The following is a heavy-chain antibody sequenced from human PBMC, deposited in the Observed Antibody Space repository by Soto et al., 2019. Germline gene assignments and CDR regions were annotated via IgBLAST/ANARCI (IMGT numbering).Heavy chain of an antibody. CDR1: GGSFSGYY. CDR2: INHSGST. Sequence: QVQLQQWGAGLLKPSETLSLTCAVYGGSFSGYYWSWIRQPPGKGLEWIGEINHSGSTNYNPSLTPRVPHPVDTSKNHFSLKLSSVTAADTALSYCAIGRGPPLTIAVAPTVLPSFYNCFDPSCQGPLVTVSS. CDR3: AIGRGPPLTIAVAPTVLPSFYNCFDP. D-gene: IGHD6-19*01. V-gene: IGHV4-34*01. J-gene: IGHJ5*02.